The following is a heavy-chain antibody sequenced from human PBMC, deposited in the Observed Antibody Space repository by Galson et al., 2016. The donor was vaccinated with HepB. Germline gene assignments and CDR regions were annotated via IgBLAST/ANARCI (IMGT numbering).Heavy chain of an antibody. J-gene: IGHJ4*02. D-gene: IGHD3-9*01. CDR1: GASISSYS. CDR3: ARGTNNYDILTGYWRPYYFDY. CDR2: IYYSGST. V-gene: IGHV4-59*01. Sequence: SETLSLTCTVSGASISSYSWTWIRQPPGKGLEWIGYIYYSGSTNYNPSLKSRVTISVDTSKNQFSLKLSSVTAADTAVYYCARGTNNYDILTGYWRPYYFDYWGQGTLVTVSS.